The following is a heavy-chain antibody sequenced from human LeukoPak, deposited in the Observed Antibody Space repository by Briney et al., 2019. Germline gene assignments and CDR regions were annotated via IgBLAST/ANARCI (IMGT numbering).Heavy chain of an antibody. CDR1: GGSISSSSYY. J-gene: IGHJ5*02. V-gene: IGHV4-39*07. Sequence: SETLSLTCTVSGGSISSSSYYWGWIRQPPGKGLEWIGSIYYSGSTYCNPSLKSRVTISVDTSKNQFSLKLSSVTAADTAVYYCARGIVVVPAAITAVDPWGQGTLVTVSS. CDR2: IYYSGST. CDR3: ARGIVVVPAAITAVDP. D-gene: IGHD2-2*02.